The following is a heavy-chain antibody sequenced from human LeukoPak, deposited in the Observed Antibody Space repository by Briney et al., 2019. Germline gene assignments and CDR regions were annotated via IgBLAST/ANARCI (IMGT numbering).Heavy chain of an antibody. CDR1: GGSISSGSYY. CDR2: IYTSGST. Sequence: SETLSLTCTVSGGSISSGSYYWSWIRQPAGKGLEWIGRIYTSGSTNYNPSLKSRVTISVDTSKNQFSLKLSSVTAADTAIYYCAGNYYGSGSYYSEDRYWGQGTLVTVSS. J-gene: IGHJ4*02. V-gene: IGHV4-61*02. CDR3: AGNYYGSGSYYSEDRY. D-gene: IGHD3-10*01.